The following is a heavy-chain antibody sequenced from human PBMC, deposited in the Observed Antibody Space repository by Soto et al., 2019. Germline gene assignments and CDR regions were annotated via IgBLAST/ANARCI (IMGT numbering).Heavy chain of an antibody. CDR3: AKPSDYGDYSWFDP. Sequence: PGGSLRLSCAASGFTFSSYGMHWVRQAPGKGLEWVAVISYDGSNKYYADSVKGRFTISRDNSKNTLYLQMNSLRAEDTAVYYCAKPSDYGDYSWFDPWGQGTLVTVSS. D-gene: IGHD4-17*01. CDR2: ISYDGSNK. J-gene: IGHJ5*02. CDR1: GFTFSSYG. V-gene: IGHV3-30*18.